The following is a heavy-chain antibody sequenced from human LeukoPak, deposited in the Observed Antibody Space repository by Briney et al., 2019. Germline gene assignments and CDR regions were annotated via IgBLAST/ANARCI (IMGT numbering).Heavy chain of an antibody. D-gene: IGHD4-17*01. V-gene: IGHV3-23*01. CDR1: GFTFTSYS. CDR2: ISGGGGST. J-gene: IGHJ4*02. Sequence: GGSLRLSCAASGFTFTSYSMNWVRQAPGKGLEWVSTISGGGGSTYYADSVKGRFTISRDNSKNTLYLQMNSLRAEDTAVYYCARDDYGFDYWGQGTLVTVSS. CDR3: ARDDYGFDY.